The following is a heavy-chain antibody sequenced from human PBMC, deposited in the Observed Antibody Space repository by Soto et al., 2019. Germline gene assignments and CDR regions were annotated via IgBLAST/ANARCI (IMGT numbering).Heavy chain of an antibody. CDR3: ARTAAAVAWFDP. CDR1: GGSISSYY. J-gene: IGHJ5*02. Sequence: PSETLSLTCTVSGGSISSYYWSWIRQPPGKGLEWIGYIYYSGSTNYNPSLKSRVTISVDTSKNQFSLKLSSVTAADTAVYYCARTAAAVAWFDPWGQGTRVTVSS. V-gene: IGHV4-59*01. D-gene: IGHD6-13*01. CDR2: IYYSGST.